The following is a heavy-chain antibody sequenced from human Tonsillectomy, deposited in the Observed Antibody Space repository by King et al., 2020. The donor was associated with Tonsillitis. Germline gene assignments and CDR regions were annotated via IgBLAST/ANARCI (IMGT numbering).Heavy chain of an antibody. D-gene: IGHD6-19*01. CDR3: VAGAGWQVDY. J-gene: IGHJ4*02. CDR1: GLSGFW. CDR2: IKQDGSER. Sequence: VQLVESGGGLVQPGGSLTLSCAASGLSGFWVNWVRQAPGKGPEWVAIIKQDGSERLYVDSVKGRFIISRDNAKNSAYLQMNSLRVDETAVYYCVAGAGWQVDYWGQGTLVTVSS. V-gene: IGHV3-7*01.